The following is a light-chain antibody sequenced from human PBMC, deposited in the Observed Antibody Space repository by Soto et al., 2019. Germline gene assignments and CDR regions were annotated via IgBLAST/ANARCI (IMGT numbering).Light chain of an antibody. CDR2: EVN. V-gene: IGLV2-8*01. J-gene: IGLJ3*02. CDR3: SSYTGSSTLV. CDR1: STDVGDYKY. Sequence: QSALTQPPSASGSPGQSVTISCTGTSTDVGDYKYVFWYQQHPGKAPKLLIYEVNKRPPGVPDRFSGSKSGNTASLTVSGLQAEDEADYYCSSYTGSSTLVFGGGTKLTVL.